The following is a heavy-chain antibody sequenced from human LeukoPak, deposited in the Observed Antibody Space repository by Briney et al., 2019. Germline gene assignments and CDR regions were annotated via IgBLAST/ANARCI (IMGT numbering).Heavy chain of an antibody. V-gene: IGHV3-33*06. CDR1: GFTFSSYG. CDR2: IWYDGSNK. Sequence: GGSLRLSCAASGFTFSSYGMHWVRQAPGKGLEWVAVIWYDGSNKYYADSVEGRFTISRDNSKNTLYLQMNSLRAEDTAVYYCAKDLDGSGWPLDYWGQGTLVTVSS. CDR3: AKDLDGSGWPLDY. J-gene: IGHJ4*02. D-gene: IGHD6-19*01.